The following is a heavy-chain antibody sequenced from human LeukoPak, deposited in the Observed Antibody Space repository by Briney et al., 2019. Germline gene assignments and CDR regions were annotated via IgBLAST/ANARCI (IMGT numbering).Heavy chain of an antibody. Sequence: ASVKVSCKASGYTFTSYDINWVRQAPGQRLEWMGWINTGNGNTKYSQEFQGRVTITRDTSASTAYMELSSLRSDDMAVYYCARVVRYSGGPLTDLLPYYFDYWGQGTLVTVSS. V-gene: IGHV1-3*03. D-gene: IGHD6-19*01. CDR2: INTGNGNT. J-gene: IGHJ4*02. CDR3: ARVVRYSGGPLTDLLPYYFDY. CDR1: GYTFTSYD.